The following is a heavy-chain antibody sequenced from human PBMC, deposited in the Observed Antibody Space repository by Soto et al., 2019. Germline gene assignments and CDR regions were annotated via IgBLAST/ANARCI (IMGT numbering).Heavy chain of an antibody. Sequence: PGGSLRLSCAASGFTFSSYSMNWVRQAPGKGLEWVSVISGSDDSTYYADSVKGRFTISRDNAKNTLYLQMNSLRDEDTAVYYCARGDDYYDSQGVRAFDIWGQGTTVTVSS. J-gene: IGHJ3*02. D-gene: IGHD3-22*01. CDR1: GFTFSSYS. CDR3: ARGDDYYDSQGVRAFDI. V-gene: IGHV3-23*01. CDR2: ISGSDDST.